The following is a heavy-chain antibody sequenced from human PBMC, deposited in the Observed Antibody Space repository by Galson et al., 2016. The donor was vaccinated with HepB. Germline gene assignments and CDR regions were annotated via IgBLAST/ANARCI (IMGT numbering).Heavy chain of an antibody. D-gene: IGHD4-23*01. J-gene: IGHJ4*02. CDR2: ISSSSSYI. Sequence: SLRLSCAASGFTFSSYKMNWVRQAPGKGLEWVSSISSSSSYIYYADSVKGRFTISRDNAKNSLYLQMNSLRAEDTAVNYCARDLITVVHVLTFDYWGQGTLVTVSS. CDR3: ARDLITVVHVLTFDY. V-gene: IGHV3-21*01. CDR1: GFTFSSYK.